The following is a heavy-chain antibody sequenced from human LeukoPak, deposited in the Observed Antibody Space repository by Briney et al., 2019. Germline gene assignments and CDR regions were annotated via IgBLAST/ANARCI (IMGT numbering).Heavy chain of an antibody. D-gene: IGHD3-22*01. CDR3: ARGRPMYYDSSGYPLIYFDY. CDR2: VYYSGST. V-gene: IGHV4-59*01. Sequence: SETLSLTCTVSGGSISSYYWSWIRQPPGKGLEWIGYVYYSGSTNYNPSLKCRVTISVDTSKNQFSLKLSSVIAADTAVYYCARGRPMYYDSSGYPLIYFDYWGQGTLVTVSS. J-gene: IGHJ4*02. CDR1: GGSISSYY.